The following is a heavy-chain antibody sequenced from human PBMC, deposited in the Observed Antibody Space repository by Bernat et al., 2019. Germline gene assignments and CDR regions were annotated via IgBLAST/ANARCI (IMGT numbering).Heavy chain of an antibody. V-gene: IGHV1-69*06. D-gene: IGHD2-15*01. CDR1: GGTFSSYA. CDR2: IIPIVGTA. Sequence: QVQLVQSGAEVKKPGSSVKVSCKASGGTFSSYAISWVRQAPGQGLEWMGGIIPIVGTANYAQKFQGRVTITADKSTSTAYMELSSLRSEDTAVYYCAIDGAGYCSGGSCYGLYWGQGTLVTVSS. CDR3: AIDGAGYCSGGSCYGLY. J-gene: IGHJ4*02.